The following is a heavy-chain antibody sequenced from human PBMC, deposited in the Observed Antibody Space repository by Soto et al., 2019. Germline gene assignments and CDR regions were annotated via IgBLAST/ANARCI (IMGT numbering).Heavy chain of an antibody. J-gene: IGHJ4*02. CDR2: ISGSGGST. V-gene: IGHV3-23*01. Sequence: PGGSLRLSCAASGFTFSSYAMSWVRQAPGKGLEWVSAISGSGGSTYYADSVKGRFTISRDNSKNTLYLQMNSLRAEDTAVYYCAKDSQSWLLPSLDYWGQGTLVTVSS. D-gene: IGHD3-22*01. CDR1: GFTFSSYA. CDR3: AKDSQSWLLPSLDY.